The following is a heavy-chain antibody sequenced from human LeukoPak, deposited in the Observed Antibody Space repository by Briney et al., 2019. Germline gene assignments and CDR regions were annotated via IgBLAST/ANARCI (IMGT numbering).Heavy chain of an antibody. D-gene: IGHD6-6*01. CDR2: ISATRGNT. Sequence: SGGFLRLSCAASGFALTTYAMSWVRQAPGKGLEWVSTISATRGNTYYADSVKGRFTISRDTSTNTLYLQMSSLRAEDTAVYYCAKGRGTLGARPDYYFDYWGQGTLVTVSS. CDR1: GFALTTYA. J-gene: IGHJ4*02. CDR3: AKGRGTLGARPDYYFDY. V-gene: IGHV3-23*01.